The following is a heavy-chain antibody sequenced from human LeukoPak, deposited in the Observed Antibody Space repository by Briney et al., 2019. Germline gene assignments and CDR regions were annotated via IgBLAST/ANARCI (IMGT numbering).Heavy chain of an antibody. CDR2: ISYDSAIK. Sequence: GGSLRLSCAASGFTFSRDSMNWVRQAPGKGLEWISYISYDSAIKYYADSVRGRFTISRDNAKNSLSLQMHSLRAEDTAVYYCARDYVGYDILTGYYFSTNDAFDIWGQGTMVTVSS. J-gene: IGHJ3*02. CDR1: GFTFSRDS. D-gene: IGHD3-9*01. V-gene: IGHV3-48*01. CDR3: ARDYVGYDILTGYYFSTNDAFDI.